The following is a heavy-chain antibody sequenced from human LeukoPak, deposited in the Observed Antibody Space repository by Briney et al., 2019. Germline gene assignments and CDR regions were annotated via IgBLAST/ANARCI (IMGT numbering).Heavy chain of an antibody. V-gene: IGHV4-59*08. J-gene: IGHJ5*02. CDR1: GGSIRGYY. CDR3: ARHATHPNYYGSGSDWFDP. CDR2: IYSSGST. Sequence: PSLTLSLTCTVSGGSIRGYYWSWIRQPPGKGLEWIGYIYSSGSTNYNPSLKSRVTMSVDTSKNQFSLKVSSVTAADTAVYYCARHATHPNYYGSGSDWFDPWGQGTLVTVSS. D-gene: IGHD3-10*01.